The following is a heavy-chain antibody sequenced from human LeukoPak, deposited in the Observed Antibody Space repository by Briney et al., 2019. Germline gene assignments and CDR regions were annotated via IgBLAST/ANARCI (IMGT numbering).Heavy chain of an antibody. V-gene: IGHV3-23*01. D-gene: IGHD2-2*01. CDR2: ISGSGGST. CDR1: GFTFSSYA. Sequence: GGSLRLSCAASGFTFSSYAMSWVRQAPGKGLEWVSAISGSGGSTYYAGSVKGRFTISRDNSKNTLYLQMNSLRAEDTAVYYCAKGGYCSSTSCYGDWFDPWGQGTLVTVSS. J-gene: IGHJ5*02. CDR3: AKGGYCSSTSCYGDWFDP.